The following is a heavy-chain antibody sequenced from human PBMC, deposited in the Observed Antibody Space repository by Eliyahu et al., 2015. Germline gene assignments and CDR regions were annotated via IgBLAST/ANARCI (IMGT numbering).Heavy chain of an antibody. Sequence: QVQLQESGPGLVKPSETLSLTCTVSGYSITSGYYWGWIHQPPGKGLXGLGSFYYNGDTYYSSSXKXRVTIXKGTSKTQFSLKVTSXTAADTAVYFCARSFGGSYSFDYWGQGTLVTVSS. D-gene: IGHD1-26*01. CDR3: ARSFGGSYSFDY. J-gene: IGHJ4*02. CDR1: GYSITSGYY. CDR2: FYYNGDT. V-gene: IGHV4-38-2*02.